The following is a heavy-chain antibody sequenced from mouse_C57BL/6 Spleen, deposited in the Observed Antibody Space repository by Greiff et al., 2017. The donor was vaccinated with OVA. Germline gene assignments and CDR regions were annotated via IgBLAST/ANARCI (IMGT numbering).Heavy chain of an antibody. J-gene: IGHJ3*01. CDR3: ARTASYYSNFWFAY. Sequence: VQLQQPGAELVMPGASVKLSCKASGYTFTSYWMHWVKQRPGQGLEWIGEIDPSDSYTNYNQKFKGKSTLTVDKSSSTAYMQLSSLTSEDSAVYYCARTASYYSNFWFAYLGQGTLVTVSA. V-gene: IGHV1-69*01. D-gene: IGHD2-5*01. CDR1: GYTFTSYW. CDR2: IDPSDSYT.